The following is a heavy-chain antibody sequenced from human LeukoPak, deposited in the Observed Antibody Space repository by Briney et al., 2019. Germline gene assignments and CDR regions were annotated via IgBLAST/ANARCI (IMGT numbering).Heavy chain of an antibody. Sequence: SETLSLTCAVYGGSFSGYYWSWLRQPPGKGLERIGEINHSGSTNYNPSLKSRVTISVDTSKNQFSLKLSSVTAADTAVYYCARGCIMITFGGVIVPLPLDYWGQGNLVTVSS. CDR2: INHSGST. J-gene: IGHJ4*02. CDR1: GGSFSGYY. V-gene: IGHV4-34*01. D-gene: IGHD3-16*02. CDR3: ARGCIMITFGGVIVPLPLDY.